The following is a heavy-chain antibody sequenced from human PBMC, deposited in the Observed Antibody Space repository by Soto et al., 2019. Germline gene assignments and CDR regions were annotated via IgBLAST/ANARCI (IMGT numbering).Heavy chain of an antibody. J-gene: IGHJ3*02. V-gene: IGHV5-51*01. CDR3: AGLIEAVAGVTGAFDI. Sequence: EVQLVQSGAEMKKPGESLKISCKGSGYRFTSYWIGWVRQMPGKGLEWMGIIYPGDSDTRYSPSFQGQVTISADKSISTAYLQWSSLKASDTAMYYCAGLIEAVAGVTGAFDIWGQGTMVTVSS. CDR2: IYPGDSDT. D-gene: IGHD6-19*01. CDR1: GYRFTSYW.